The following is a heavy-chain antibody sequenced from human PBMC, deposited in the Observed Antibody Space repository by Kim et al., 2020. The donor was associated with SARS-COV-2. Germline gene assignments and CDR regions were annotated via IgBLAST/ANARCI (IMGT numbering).Heavy chain of an antibody. D-gene: IGHD6-6*01. J-gene: IGHJ3*02. CDR3: GWGGQLAPDAFDI. V-gene: IGHV5-51*01. Sequence: YSQSFQGQVTISADKSISTAYLQWSRLKASDTAMYYCGWGGQLAPDAFDIWGQGTMVTVSS.